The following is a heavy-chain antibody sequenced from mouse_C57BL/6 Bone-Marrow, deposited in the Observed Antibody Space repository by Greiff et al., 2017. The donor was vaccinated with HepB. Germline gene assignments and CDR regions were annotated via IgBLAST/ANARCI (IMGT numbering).Heavy chain of an antibody. D-gene: IGHD1-1*01. CDR1: GFSINSDCY. Sequence: EVQLQQSGPSLVRPSQTLSLTCTVTGFSINSDCYWIWIRQFPGNKLEYIGYTFYSGITYYNPPLESRTYITRDTSKNQFSLKLSSVTTEDTATYYCARGLGGSSSPGAMDYWGQGTSVTVSS. CDR2: TFYSGIT. J-gene: IGHJ4*01. CDR3: ARGLGGSSSPGAMDY. V-gene: IGHV3-3*01.